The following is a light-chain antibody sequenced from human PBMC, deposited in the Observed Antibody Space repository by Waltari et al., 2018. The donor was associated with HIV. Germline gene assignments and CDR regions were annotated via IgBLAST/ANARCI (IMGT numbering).Light chain of an antibody. V-gene: IGKV2-24*01. Sequence: VLTQTPVSSRVTLRQPASLSCRSSQRLVHNDGKTYLSWLQQRPGQPPKLLSYKSTKSLSAVPDRCSESGAGADFTLQISSMEDGDVCVYYCMQVTQFPSHFSQGTRLEI. CDR2: KST. J-gene: IGKJ5*01. CDR3: MQVTQFPSH. CDR1: QRLVHNDGKTY.